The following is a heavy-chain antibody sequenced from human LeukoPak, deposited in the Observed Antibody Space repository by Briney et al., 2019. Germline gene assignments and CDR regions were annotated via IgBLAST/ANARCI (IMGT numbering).Heavy chain of an antibody. CDR3: ARVRPRGRNDAFDI. CDR2: INHSGST. J-gene: IGHJ3*02. D-gene: IGHD3-16*01. CDR1: GGSFSGYY. Sequence: PSETLSLXCAVYGGSFSGYYWSWIRQPPGKGLEWIGEINHSGSTNYNPSLKSRVTISVDTSKNQFSLKLSSVTAADTAVYYCARVRPRGRNDAFDIWGQGTMVTVSS. V-gene: IGHV4-34*01.